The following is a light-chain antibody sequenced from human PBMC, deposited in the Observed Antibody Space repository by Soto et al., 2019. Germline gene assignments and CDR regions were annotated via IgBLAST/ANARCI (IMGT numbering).Light chain of an antibody. Sequence: QSALTQPASVSGSPGQSITISCTGTSSVVGSYNLVSWYQQHPGKAPKLMIYEGSKRPSGVSNRFSGSKSGNTASLTISGLQAEDEADYYCCSYAGSSTHVFGPGTKVTVL. V-gene: IGLV2-23*01. CDR2: EGS. CDR1: SSVVGSYNL. CDR3: CSYAGSSTHV. J-gene: IGLJ1*01.